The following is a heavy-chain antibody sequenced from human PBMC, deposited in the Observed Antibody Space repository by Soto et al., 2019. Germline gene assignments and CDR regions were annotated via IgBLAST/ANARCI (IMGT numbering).Heavy chain of an antibody. J-gene: IGHJ6*02. CDR2: IDPSDSYT. CDR1: GYTFTSYW. D-gene: IGHD6-13*01. Sequence: GESLKISCQGSGYTFTSYWISWVRQMPGKGLEWMGRIDPSDSYTHYSPSFQGHVTISVDKSISTAYLQWSSLKASDTAMYYCARRMRMTAGGQSDYYGMDVWGQGTTVTVSS. V-gene: IGHV5-10-1*01. CDR3: ARRMRMTAGGQSDYYGMDV.